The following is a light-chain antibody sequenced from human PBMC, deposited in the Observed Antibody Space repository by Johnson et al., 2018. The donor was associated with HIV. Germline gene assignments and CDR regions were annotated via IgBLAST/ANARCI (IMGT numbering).Light chain of an antibody. CDR3: GPWDSSLSAYV. J-gene: IGLJ1*01. CDR2: DNN. CDR1: SSNIGNNY. V-gene: IGLV1-51*01. Sequence: QSVLTQPPSVSAAPGQKVTISCSGSSSNIGNNYVSWYQQLPGTAPKLLIYDNNKRPSGIPDRFSGSKSGTSATLGITGLQTGDEADYYCGPWDSSLSAYVFGTGNKGTVL.